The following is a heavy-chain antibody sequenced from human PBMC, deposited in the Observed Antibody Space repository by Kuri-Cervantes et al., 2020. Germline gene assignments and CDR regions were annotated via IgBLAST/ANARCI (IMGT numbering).Heavy chain of an antibody. CDR2: IGTAGDT. D-gene: IGHD3-22*01. Sequence: LSLTCAASGFTFSSYDMHWVRQATGKGLEWVSAIGTAGDTYYPGSVKGRFTISRENAKNSLYLQMNSLRAGDTAVYYCARDFDGSGYFSYCDYWGQGTLVTVSS. V-gene: IGHV3-13*01. J-gene: IGHJ4*02. CDR1: GFTFSSYD. CDR3: ARDFDGSGYFSYCDY.